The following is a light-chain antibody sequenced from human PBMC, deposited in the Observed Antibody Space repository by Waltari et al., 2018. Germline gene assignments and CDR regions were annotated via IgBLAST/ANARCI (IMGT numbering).Light chain of an antibody. CDR1: QSASTS. J-gene: IGKJ1*01. Sequence: ELVITQSPATLSVSPGERASLSCRASQSASTSLAWYQQTPGQAPRLLIYRASTRAAGIPDRFSGSGSGTEFTLTISSLQSEDSAIYYCQQYNIWPWTFGQGTKVDIK. V-gene: IGKV3-15*01. CDR2: RAS. CDR3: QQYNIWPWT.